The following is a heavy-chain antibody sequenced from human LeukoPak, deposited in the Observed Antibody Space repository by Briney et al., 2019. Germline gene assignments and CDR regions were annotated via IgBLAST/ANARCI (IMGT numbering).Heavy chain of an antibody. CDR2: IIPIFGTA. Sequence: GASVKVSCKASGGTFSSYAISWVRQAPGQGLEWVGRIIPIFGTANYAQKFQGRVTITTDESTSTAYMELSSLRSEDTAVYYCARGVPIRDYYYYYMDVWGKGTTVTVSS. J-gene: IGHJ6*03. CDR1: GGTFSSYA. V-gene: IGHV1-69*05. D-gene: IGHD5-24*01. CDR3: ARGVPIRDYYYYYMDV.